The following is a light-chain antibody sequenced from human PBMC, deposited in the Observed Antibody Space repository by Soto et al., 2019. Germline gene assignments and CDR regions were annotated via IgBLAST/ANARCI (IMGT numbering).Light chain of an antibody. CDR2: GAS. J-gene: IGKJ1*01. CDR1: QSVSSR. Sequence: VMSQSPATLSVSPGERATLSCRASQSVSSRLAWYQQKPGQAPRLLIYGASTRATGIPARFTGSGSGTEFTLTISSLQSEDFAVYYCQQYNNWSITFGQGTKVDIK. V-gene: IGKV3-15*01. CDR3: QQYNNWSIT.